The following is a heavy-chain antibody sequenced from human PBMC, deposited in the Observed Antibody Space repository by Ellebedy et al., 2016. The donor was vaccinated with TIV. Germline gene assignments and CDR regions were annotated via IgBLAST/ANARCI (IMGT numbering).Heavy chain of an antibody. V-gene: IGHV3-74*01. Sequence: GESLKISCAASGFTFSNHWIHWVRQAPGKGLVWLSRINRDGRVTNYADSVKGRFTISRDNAKNTLYLQMNSLRAEDTAVYYCARGGFDAFYLDSWGQGTLVTVFS. CDR1: GFTFSNHW. CDR3: ARGGFDAFYLDS. CDR2: INRDGRVT. J-gene: IGHJ4*02.